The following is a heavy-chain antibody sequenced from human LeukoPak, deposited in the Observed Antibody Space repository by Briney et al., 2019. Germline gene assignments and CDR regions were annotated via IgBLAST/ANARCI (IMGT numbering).Heavy chain of an antibody. V-gene: IGHV3-74*01. CDR1: GFTLSGYS. D-gene: IGHD6-13*01. Sequence: GGSLRLSCAASGFTLSGYSRRWVRQAPGKGLVWDSRIKSDGSSISYADSVKGRFTVSRDNAKNTLHLQMNSLRDEDTAVYFCVRGQSSWEPNWINPWGQGILVTVSS. CDR2: IKSDGSSI. CDR3: VRGQSSWEPNWINP. J-gene: IGHJ5*02.